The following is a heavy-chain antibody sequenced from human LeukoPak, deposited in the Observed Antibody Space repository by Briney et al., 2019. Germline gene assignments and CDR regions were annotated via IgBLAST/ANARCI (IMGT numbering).Heavy chain of an antibody. Sequence: SQTLSLTCAISGDSVSANGAAWDWIRQSPSRGLEWLGRTYYRSKWYNDYAVSVKSRITINPDTSKNQFSLQLNSVTPEDTAVYYCARVPYYDFQADAFDIWGQGTMVTVSS. CDR1: GDSVSANGAA. D-gene: IGHD3-3*01. V-gene: IGHV6-1*01. CDR2: TYYRSKWYN. J-gene: IGHJ3*02. CDR3: ARVPYYDFQADAFDI.